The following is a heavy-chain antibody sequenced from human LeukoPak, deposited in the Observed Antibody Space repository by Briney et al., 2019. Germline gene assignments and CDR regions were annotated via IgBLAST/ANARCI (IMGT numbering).Heavy chain of an antibody. D-gene: IGHD4-17*01. CDR1: GGSISSNSYY. V-gene: IGHV4-39*01. Sequence: SETLSLTCTVSGGSISSNSYYWGWIRQPPGKGLEWIGAVYYTGTTYYNPSLKSRVTISVDTSKNQFSLKLSSVTAADTAVYYCARLTVTTGWFDPWGQGTLVTVSS. J-gene: IGHJ5*02. CDR3: ARLTVTTGWFDP. CDR2: VYYTGTT.